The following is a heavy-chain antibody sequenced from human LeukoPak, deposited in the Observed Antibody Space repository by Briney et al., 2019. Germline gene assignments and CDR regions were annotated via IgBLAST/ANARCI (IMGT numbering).Heavy chain of an antibody. CDR2: ISAYNGNT. CDR3: ARASSIVVVVAATQDWFDP. Sequence: GASVKVSCKASGYTFTSYGISWVRQAPGQGLEWMGWISAYNGNTNYAQKLQGRVTMTTDTSTSTAYMELRSLRSDDTAVYYCARASSIVVVVAATQDWFDPWGQGTLVTVSS. CDR1: GYTFTSYG. V-gene: IGHV1-18*01. J-gene: IGHJ5*02. D-gene: IGHD2-15*01.